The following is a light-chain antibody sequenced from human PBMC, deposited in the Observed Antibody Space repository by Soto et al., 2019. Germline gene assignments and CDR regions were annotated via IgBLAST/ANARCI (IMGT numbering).Light chain of an antibody. J-gene: IGKJ2*01. V-gene: IGKV2-30*01. CDR3: MQATHLNT. CDR2: QVS. CDR1: QSLVYSDGNTY. Sequence: DVVMTQSPLSLPVTLGQPASISCRSSQSLVYSDGNTYLSWFQQRPGQSPRRLIYQVSNRDSGVPDRFSGSGSGTDFTLKISRVEAEDVGVYYCMQATHLNTFGQGTTLEMK.